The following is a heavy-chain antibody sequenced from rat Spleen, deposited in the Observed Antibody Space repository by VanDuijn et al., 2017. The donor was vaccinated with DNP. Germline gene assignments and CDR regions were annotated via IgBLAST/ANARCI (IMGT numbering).Heavy chain of an antibody. J-gene: IGHJ1*01. CDR3: ARGSTSIYWYFDF. CDR2: ISPSGGGT. V-gene: IGHV5-19*01. D-gene: IGHD3-1*01. CDR1: GFTFSNSG. Sequence: EVQLVESGGGLMQPGRSLKLSCAASGFTFSNSGMHWIRQAPTKGLEWVTSISPSGGGTYYRDSVKGRFTISRDNANRTLYLQMNSLKSEDTATYYCARGSTSIYWYFDFWGPGTMVTVSS.